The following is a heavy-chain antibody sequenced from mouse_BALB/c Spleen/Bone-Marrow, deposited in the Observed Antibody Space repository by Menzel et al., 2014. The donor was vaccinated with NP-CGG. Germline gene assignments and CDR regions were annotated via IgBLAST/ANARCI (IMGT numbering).Heavy chain of an antibody. CDR1: GDSIXSGY. CDR2: ISHSGST. J-gene: IGHJ4*01. V-gene: IGHV3-8*02. D-gene: IGHD2-14*01. Sequence: EVKLVESGPSLVKPSQTLSLTCSVTGDSIXSGYWNWIRKFPGNKLEYMGYISHSGSTYYNPSLKSRISITRDTSKNXYYLQLYSVTTEDTAAYYCARAGYRYDVGYAMDYWGQGTSVTVSS. CDR3: ARAGYRYDVGYAMDY.